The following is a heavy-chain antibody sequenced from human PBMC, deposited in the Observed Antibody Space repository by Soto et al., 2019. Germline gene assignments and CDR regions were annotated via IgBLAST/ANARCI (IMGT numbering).Heavy chain of an antibody. V-gene: IGHV3-21*01. CDR1: GFTFSSYS. CDR3: ATGERNGDYYFDY. D-gene: IGHD1-1*01. J-gene: IGHJ4*02. CDR2: ISSSSTYI. Sequence: EVQLVESGGGLVKPGGSLRLSCAASGFTFSSYSMNWVRHAPGKGLEWVSSISSSSTYIYYADSVKGRFTISRDNAKNSLSLQMHSLRADDTAVYYCATGERNGDYYFDYWGQGTLVTVSS.